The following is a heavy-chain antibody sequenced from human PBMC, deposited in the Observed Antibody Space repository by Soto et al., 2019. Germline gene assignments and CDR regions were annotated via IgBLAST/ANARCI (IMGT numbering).Heavy chain of an antibody. J-gene: IGHJ4*02. CDR3: ASRSSGWYFDY. D-gene: IGHD6-19*01. CDR2: ISGSGGST. CDR1: GFTFSSYA. V-gene: IGHV3-23*01. Sequence: EVQLLESGGGLVQPGGSLRLSCAASGFTFSSYAMNWVRQAPGKGLEWVSVISGSGGSTYYAASVKGRFTISRDNSKNPLYLQMNSLRAADTSVYYCASRSSGWYFDYWGQGTLVTVSS.